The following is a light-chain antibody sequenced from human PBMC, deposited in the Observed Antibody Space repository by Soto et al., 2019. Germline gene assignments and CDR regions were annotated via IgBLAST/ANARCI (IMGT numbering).Light chain of an antibody. CDR3: QQYHSWPPIT. CDR1: QSISNN. Sequence: EIEMTQSPATLSVSPGERATLSCRASQSISNNLAWYQQKPGQAPRLVIYSAFTRATGIPARFSGSGSGTEFTLTISSLQSEDFAVYYCQQYHSWPPITFGQGTRLEIK. CDR2: SAF. J-gene: IGKJ5*01. V-gene: IGKV3-15*01.